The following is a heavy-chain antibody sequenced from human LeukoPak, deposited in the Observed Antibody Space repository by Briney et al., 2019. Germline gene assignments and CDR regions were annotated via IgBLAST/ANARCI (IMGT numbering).Heavy chain of an antibody. CDR3: ERQQVAYYYYYGMDV. V-gene: IGHV5-51*01. D-gene: IGHD2-15*01. Sequence: GESLKISCKGSGYSFTTYWIAWVRQMPGKGLEWMGIIYPGDSDTRYSPSFQGQVTISTDKSISTAFLQWSSLKASDTAMYYCERQQVAYYYYYGMDVWGKGTTVTVSS. CDR1: GYSFTTYW. J-gene: IGHJ6*04. CDR2: IYPGDSDT.